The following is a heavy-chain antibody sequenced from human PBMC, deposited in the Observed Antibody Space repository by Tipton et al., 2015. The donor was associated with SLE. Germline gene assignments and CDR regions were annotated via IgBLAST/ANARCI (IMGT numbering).Heavy chain of an antibody. CDR1: GDSFSSYF. V-gene: IGHV4-4*07. CDR2: VRASGSP. CDR3: ARDQGNGWYEMTGDY. D-gene: IGHD6-19*01. Sequence: TLSLTCTVSGDSFSSYFWCWVRQPAGKGLEWIGCVRASGSPEYNPSLKSRVTISVDTSKNQFSLRLTSVTAADTAMYYCARDQGNGWYEMTGDYWGQGRLVTVSS. J-gene: IGHJ4*02.